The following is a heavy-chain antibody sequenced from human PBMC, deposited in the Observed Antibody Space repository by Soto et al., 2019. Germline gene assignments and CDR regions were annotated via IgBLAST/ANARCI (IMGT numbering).Heavy chain of an antibody. CDR2: TNQHGTII. V-gene: IGHV3-74*01. Sequence: EVQLVESGGGLVQPGGSLRLSCEASGFTFSNYWFHWVRQAPGKGLVWVSRTNQHGTIIDYADFAKGRFTISRDNAKKMLNLERNGRKAEDTAVYYCTRDMGGGGGFWGQGTLVTVSS. CDR1: GFTFSNYW. J-gene: IGHJ4*02. CDR3: TRDMGGGGGF. D-gene: IGHD3-16*01.